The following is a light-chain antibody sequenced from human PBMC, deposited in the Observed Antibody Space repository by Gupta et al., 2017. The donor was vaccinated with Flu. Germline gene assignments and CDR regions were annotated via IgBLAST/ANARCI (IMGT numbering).Light chain of an antibody. CDR3: QVWASSSDVL. CDR1: NIGSRS. V-gene: IGLV3-21*02. J-gene: IGLJ2*01. Sequence: SSVLTQPPSVSVAPGQTARITCSGNNIGSRSVHWYQQKAGQAPVLVVHDDTDRPSGIPGRFSGSTSGDTATLTISWVEAGDEADYYCQVWASSSDVLFGGGTKLTVL. CDR2: DDT.